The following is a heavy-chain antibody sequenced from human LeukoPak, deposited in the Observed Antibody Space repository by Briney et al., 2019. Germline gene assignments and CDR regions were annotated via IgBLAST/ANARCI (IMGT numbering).Heavy chain of an antibody. CDR1: GFAFSSYW. CDR2: INQDGSEK. D-gene: IGHD6-19*01. V-gene: IGHV3-7*05. Sequence: PGGSLRLSCAASGFAFSSYWMSWVRQAPGKGLEWVANINQDGSEKYYVDSVKGRFTISRDNAKNSLYLQMNSLRAEDTAVYYCAKVGYSSGWFRGNYYFDYWGQGTLVTVSS. CDR3: AKVGYSSGWFRGNYYFDY. J-gene: IGHJ4*02.